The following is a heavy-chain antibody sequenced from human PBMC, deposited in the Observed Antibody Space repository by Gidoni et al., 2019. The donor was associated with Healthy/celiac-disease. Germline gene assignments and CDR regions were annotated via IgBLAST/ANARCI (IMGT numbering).Heavy chain of an antibody. V-gene: IGHV1-69*01. D-gene: IGHD2-2*01. J-gene: IGHJ6*03. CDR1: GGTLSSDA. Sequence: QVQLVQSGAEVKKPGSSLKVSCKASGGTLSSDAISWARQAPGQGLEWMGGIIPIFGTANYAQKFQGRVTITADESTSTAYRELSSLRSEDTAVYYCARGGHNCSSTSCTGYYYYYYMDVWGKGTTVTVSS. CDR3: ARGGHNCSSTSCTGYYYYYYMDV. CDR2: IIPIFGTA.